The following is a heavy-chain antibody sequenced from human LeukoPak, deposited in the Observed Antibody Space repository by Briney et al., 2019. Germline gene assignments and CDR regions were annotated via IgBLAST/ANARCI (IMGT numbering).Heavy chain of an antibody. CDR2: INHSGST. V-gene: IGHV4-34*01. J-gene: IGHJ2*01. D-gene: IGHD2-21*02. CDR3: ASRAMTLDL. CDR1: GGSFSGYY. Sequence: SETLSLTCAVYGGSFSGYYWSWIRQPPGEGLEWIGEINHSGSTNYNPSLKSRVTISVDTSKNQFSLKLTSVTAADTAVYYCASRAMTLDLWGRGTLVTVSS.